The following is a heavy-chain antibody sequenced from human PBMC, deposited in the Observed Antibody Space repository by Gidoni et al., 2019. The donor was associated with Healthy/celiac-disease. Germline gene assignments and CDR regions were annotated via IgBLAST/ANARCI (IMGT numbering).Heavy chain of an antibody. J-gene: IGHJ4*02. CDR1: GFTFRSHG. D-gene: IGHD3-10*01. V-gene: IGHV3-33*01. CDR3: ARDRHYYGSGSYSGFDY. Sequence: QVQLVESGGGVVQPGRSLRLPCAASGFTFRSHGMHWVRQAPGKGLEWVAVTWYDGSNKYYADSVKGRFTISRDNSKNTLYLQMNSLRAEDTAVYYCARDRHYYGSGSYSGFDYWGQGTLVTVSS. CDR2: TWYDGSNK.